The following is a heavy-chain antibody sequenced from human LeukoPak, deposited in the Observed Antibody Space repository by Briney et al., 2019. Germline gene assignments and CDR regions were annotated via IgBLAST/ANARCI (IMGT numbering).Heavy chain of an antibody. D-gene: IGHD1-26*01. V-gene: IGHV4-59*01. CDR2: IYYSGST. J-gene: IGHJ4*02. CDR3: ARGGRFDYGDY. CDR1: GGSIRSYY. Sequence: SETLSLTCTVSGGSIRSYYWSWIRQPPGKGLEWIGYIYYSGSTNYNPSLKCRVTISVDTSKNQFSLKLSSVTAADTAVYYCARGGRFDYGDYWGQGTLVTVSS.